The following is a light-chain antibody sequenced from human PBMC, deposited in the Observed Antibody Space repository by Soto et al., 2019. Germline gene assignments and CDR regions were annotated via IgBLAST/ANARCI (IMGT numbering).Light chain of an antibody. J-gene: IGLJ2*01. Sequence: QSALTQPPSASGTPGQRVTISCSGSSSNIGSHYVNWYQQLPETAPKLLIYKNNQRPSGVPDRFSGSTSDTSASLAISGLRSEDEADYFCAAWDDSLSVVVFGGGTKVTVL. CDR1: SSNIGSHY. CDR3: AAWDDSLSVVV. V-gene: IGLV1-47*01. CDR2: KNN.